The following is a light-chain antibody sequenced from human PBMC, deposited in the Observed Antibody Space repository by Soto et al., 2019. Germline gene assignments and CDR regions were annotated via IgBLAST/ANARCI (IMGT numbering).Light chain of an antibody. CDR3: HQYAVSPLT. CDR1: QSVQTSY. V-gene: IGKV3-20*01. Sequence: DIVLTQTPGTLSLSPGERATLSCRASQSVQTSYFGWYQHKPDQAPRLLIYDASNRATGVPDRFSGSGSGTDFTLSVTRLEPEDFAVYYCHQYAVSPLTFGGGTKVDIK. CDR2: DAS. J-gene: IGKJ4*01.